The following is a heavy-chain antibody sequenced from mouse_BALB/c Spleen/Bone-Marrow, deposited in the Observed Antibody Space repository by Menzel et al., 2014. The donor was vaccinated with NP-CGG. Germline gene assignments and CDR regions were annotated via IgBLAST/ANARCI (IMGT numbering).Heavy chain of an antibody. V-gene: IGHV3-2*02. Sequence: EVKLMESGPGLVKPSQSLSLTCTVTGYSITSDYAWNWIRQFPGNELEWTGFISYSGSTSYNPSLKSRISITRDTSKNQFFLQLNSVTTEDTATYYCARFYYYGSSYKNWYFDVWGAGTTVTVSS. J-gene: IGHJ1*01. D-gene: IGHD1-1*01. CDR3: ARFYYYGSSYKNWYFDV. CDR2: ISYSGST. CDR1: GYSITSDYA.